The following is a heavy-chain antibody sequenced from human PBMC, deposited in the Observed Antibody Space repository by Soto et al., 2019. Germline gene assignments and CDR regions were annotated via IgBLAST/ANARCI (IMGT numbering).Heavy chain of an antibody. CDR1: GGSFSSYT. CDR2: IMPVFGTP. V-gene: IGHV1-69*01. D-gene: IGHD3-16*01. CDR3: ARGVTANYMGGDAFAI. J-gene: IGHJ3*02. Sequence: QVLLVQSGAEVKKPGSSVKVSCKAAGGSFSSYTVSWVRQAPGQGLDYMGGIMPVFGTPTYTEKFQGRITITADECTGTAYMELTSLKSDDTAVYYCARGVTANYMGGDAFAIWGQGTMVTGSS.